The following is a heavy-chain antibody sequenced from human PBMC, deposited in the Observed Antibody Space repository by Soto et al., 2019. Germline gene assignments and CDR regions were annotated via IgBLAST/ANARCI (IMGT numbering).Heavy chain of an antibody. CDR2: IIPVFGPA. D-gene: IGHD6-13*01. J-gene: IGHJ4*02. CDR3: VRGGSCAKVAS. CDR1: GGTLKNSA. Sequence: QVQLVQSGAEVKKPGSSVRVSCKASGGTLKNSAISWVRQAPGQGLEWMGGIIPVFGPALYTQKFQGRVTITADESTNTAFLDVSSLRSEDPAVYYFVRGGSCAKVASWGPGTLVTVSS. V-gene: IGHV1-69*01.